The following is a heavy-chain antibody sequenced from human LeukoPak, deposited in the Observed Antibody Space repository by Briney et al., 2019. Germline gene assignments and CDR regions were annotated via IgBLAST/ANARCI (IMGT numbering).Heavy chain of an antibody. Sequence: PGGSLRLSCAASGFTFSSYAMSWVRQAPGKGLEWVSAISGSGGSTYYADSVKGRFTISRDNSKNTLSLQMNSLRAEDTAVYYCANDNGGTNWFDPWGQGTLVTVSS. CDR3: ANDNGGTNWFDP. J-gene: IGHJ5*02. V-gene: IGHV3-23*01. CDR1: GFTFSSYA. CDR2: ISGSGGST.